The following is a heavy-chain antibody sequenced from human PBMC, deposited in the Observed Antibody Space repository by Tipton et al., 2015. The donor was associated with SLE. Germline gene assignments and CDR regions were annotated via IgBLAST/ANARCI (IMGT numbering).Heavy chain of an antibody. CDR3: AAPRRYYGSGSLGY. Sequence: TLSLTCTVSGGSISSYYWSWIRQPPGKGLEWIGEIIHSGSTNYNPSLKRRATIPVDTSKNQFSLKLTSVTAADTAVYYCAAPRRYYGSGSLGYWGQGTLVTVSS. J-gene: IGHJ4*02. D-gene: IGHD3-10*01. CDR2: IIHSGST. V-gene: IGHV4-34*12. CDR1: GGSISSYY.